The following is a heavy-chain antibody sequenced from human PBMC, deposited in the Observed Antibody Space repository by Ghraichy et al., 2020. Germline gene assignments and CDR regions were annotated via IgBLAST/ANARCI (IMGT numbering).Heavy chain of an antibody. J-gene: IGHJ4*02. Sequence: ASVKVSCKTSGYTFNGYYLHWLRQAPGQGLEWMGWINPITGDTKYAQKFRGRVTVTRDTSSRTTYMELTNLRSDDTAMYYCASEWGESEWGETAIIRIGFWGQGTLVTVSS. CDR3: ASEWGESEWGETAIIRIGF. CDR1: GYTFNGYY. V-gene: IGHV1-2*02. CDR2: INPITGDT. D-gene: IGHD5-24*01.